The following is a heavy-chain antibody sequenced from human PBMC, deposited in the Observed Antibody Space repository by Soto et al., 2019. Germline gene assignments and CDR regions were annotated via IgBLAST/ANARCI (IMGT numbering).Heavy chain of an antibody. Sequence: QLQLQESGSGLVKPSQTLSLTCAGSGGSISSGGYSWSWIQQPPGKGLEWIGYIYHSGSTYYNPSLKSRVTISVDRSKNQFSLKLSSMTAADTAVYYCARVPGLWGRGTLVTVSS. V-gene: IGHV4-30-2*01. CDR3: ARVPGL. CDR1: GGSISSGGYS. J-gene: IGHJ2*01. CDR2: IYHSGST.